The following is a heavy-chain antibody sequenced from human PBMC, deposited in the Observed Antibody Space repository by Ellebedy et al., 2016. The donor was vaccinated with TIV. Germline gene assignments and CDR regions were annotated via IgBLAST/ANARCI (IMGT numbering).Heavy chain of an antibody. CDR1: GFSFSSYW. Sequence: GESLKISCAVSGFSFSSYWMSWVRQAPGKGLEWVANIRQDGSKNYVDSVKGRFTISRDNAQNSLYLQMNSLRVEGTAVYFCARDGAYGDYAPGQYGMDVWGQGTTVIVS. CDR3: ARDGAYGDYAPGQYGMDV. V-gene: IGHV3-7*03. J-gene: IGHJ6*02. CDR2: IRQDGSK. D-gene: IGHD4-17*01.